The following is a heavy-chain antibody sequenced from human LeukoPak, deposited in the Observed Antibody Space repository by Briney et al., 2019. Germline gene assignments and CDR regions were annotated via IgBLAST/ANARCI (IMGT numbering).Heavy chain of an antibody. CDR3: AKRGRDTSPDNVDAFDI. Sequence: PGGSRRLSWAAAGFTFSNYGIHWVRQAPGKVMEWVAVVSYDGTSQYYGDSVKGRPTISRDNSKNTLYLQMNSLRVGDTAVFYCAKRGRDTSPDNVDAFDIWGQGTMVTVSS. D-gene: IGHD2-2*01. V-gene: IGHV3-30*18. CDR2: VSYDGTSQ. J-gene: IGHJ3*02. CDR1: GFTFSNYG.